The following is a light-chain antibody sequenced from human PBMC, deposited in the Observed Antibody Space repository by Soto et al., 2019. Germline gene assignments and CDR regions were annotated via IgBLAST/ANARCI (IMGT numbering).Light chain of an antibody. CDR3: LQYYSYPRT. CDR2: SAS. CDR1: QPIRNN. V-gene: IGKV1-17*01. J-gene: IGKJ4*01. Sequence: DIPMTQSPSSLSASVGDRVTIPCRSSQPIRNNLGWYQQKPGEAPKRLIYSASNLESGVPSRFSGSGSGTEFALPISALQPEDVATYYCLQYYSYPRTFGGGTKVEI.